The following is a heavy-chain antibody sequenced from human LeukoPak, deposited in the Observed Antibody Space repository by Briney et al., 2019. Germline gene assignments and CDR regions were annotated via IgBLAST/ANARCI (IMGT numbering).Heavy chain of an antibody. CDR2: ISDKSDAI. V-gene: IGHV3-48*02. Sequence: GGSLRLSCAASGFNFSPYSMNWVRQAPGKGLEWLSYISDKSDAIYYADSVKGRFTISRDNAKNSLYLDMNSLRDEDTAVYYCARDKPAGYCVDYWGQGTLVTVSS. J-gene: IGHJ4*02. CDR1: GFNFSPYS. D-gene: IGHD3-9*01. CDR3: ARDKPAGYCVDY.